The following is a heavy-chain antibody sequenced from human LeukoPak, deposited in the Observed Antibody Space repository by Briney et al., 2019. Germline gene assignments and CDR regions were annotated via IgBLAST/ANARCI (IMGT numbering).Heavy chain of an antibody. CDR1: GFTFSSYA. D-gene: IGHD6-19*01. CDR3: AGSRSGWYGVDWFDP. CDR2: ISGSGGST. V-gene: IGHV3-23*01. Sequence: PGGSLRLSCAASGFTFSSYAMSWVRQAPGKGLEWVSAISGSGGSTYYADSVKGRFTISRDNSKNTLYLQMNSLRAEDTAVYYCAGSRSGWYGVDWFDPWGQETLVTVSS. J-gene: IGHJ5*02.